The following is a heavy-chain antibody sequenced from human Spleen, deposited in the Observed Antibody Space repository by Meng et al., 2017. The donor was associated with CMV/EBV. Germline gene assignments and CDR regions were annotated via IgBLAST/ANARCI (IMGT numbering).Heavy chain of an antibody. D-gene: IGHD2-2*01. CDR1: GFTFSSYS. CDR2: ISSSSSTT. CDR3: ARSPAASKGNWFDP. J-gene: IGHJ5*02. Sequence: GESLKISCAASGFTFSSYSMNWVRQAPGKGLEWVSYISSSSSTTYYADSVKGRFTISRDNAKNSLYLQMNSLRAEDTAVYYCARSPAASKGNWFDPWGQGTLVTVSS. V-gene: IGHV3-48*04.